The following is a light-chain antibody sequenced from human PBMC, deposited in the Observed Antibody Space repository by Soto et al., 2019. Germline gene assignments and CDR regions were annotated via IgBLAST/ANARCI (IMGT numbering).Light chain of an antibody. Sequence: EIVLTQSPGTVSMSPGERATLSCRASQSVSSSYLAWYQQKPGQAPRLLIYGASSRATGIPDRFSGSGSGTDFTLTISRLEPEDFAVYYCQQYGISPITFGQGTRLEVK. CDR2: GAS. CDR3: QQYGISPIT. CDR1: QSVSSSY. V-gene: IGKV3-20*01. J-gene: IGKJ5*01.